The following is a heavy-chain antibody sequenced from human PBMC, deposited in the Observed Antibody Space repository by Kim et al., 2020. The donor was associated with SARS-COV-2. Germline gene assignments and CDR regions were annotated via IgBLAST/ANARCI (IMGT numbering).Heavy chain of an antibody. V-gene: IGHV4-38-2*02. J-gene: IGHJ6*02. CDR1: GYSISSGYY. CDR2: IYHCGST. Sequence: SETLSLTCTVSGYSISSGYYWGWIRQPPGKGLEWIGTIYHCGSTSYNPSLKSRVTISVDTSKNQFSLKLSSMTATDTAVYYCARGYGAAADQWVWGQGTTVTVSS. D-gene: IGHD6-13*01. CDR3: ARGYGAAADQWV.